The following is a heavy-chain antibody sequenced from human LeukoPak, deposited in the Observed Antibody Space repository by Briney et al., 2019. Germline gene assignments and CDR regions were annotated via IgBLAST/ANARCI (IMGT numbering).Heavy chain of an antibody. J-gene: IGHJ4*02. CDR3: ARDRSHDVSGWRVGYFDY. Sequence: GGSLRLSCAASGFTVSSNYMSWVRQAPGKGLEWVSVIYSGGSTYYADSVKGRFTISRDNSKNTLYLQMNSLRAEGTAVYYCARDRSHDVSGWRVGYFDYWGQGTLVTVSS. D-gene: IGHD6-19*01. CDR2: IYSGGST. CDR1: GFTVSSNY. V-gene: IGHV3-53*01.